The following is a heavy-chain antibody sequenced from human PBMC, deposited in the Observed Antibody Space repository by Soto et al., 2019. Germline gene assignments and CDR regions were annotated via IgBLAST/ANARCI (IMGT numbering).Heavy chain of an antibody. CDR1: GYSFTDYH. V-gene: IGHV1-2*04. D-gene: IGHD2-8*01. CDR2: INPKSGGT. J-gene: IGHJ6*02. CDR3: ARGDSTDCSNGVCSFFYNHDMDV. Sequence: ASVKVSCQASGYSFTDYHIHWVRQAPGQGLEWLGRINPKSGGTSTAQKFQGWVTMTTDTSISKASMELTRLTSDDTAIYYCARGDSTDCSNGVCSFFYNHDMDVWGQGATVTVSS.